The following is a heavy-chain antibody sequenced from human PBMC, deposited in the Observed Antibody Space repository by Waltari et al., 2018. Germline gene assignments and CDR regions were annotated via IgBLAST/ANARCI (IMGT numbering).Heavy chain of an antibody. V-gene: IGHV4-34*02. J-gene: IGHJ6*02. CDR3: VRLEDCTGPGGHCYSGDPFALDV. Sequence: QVQLQQWGAGLLQSSETLSLTCAVYGGSFSGYYWAWVRHPPGKGLEWIGEINHAGYTNHNPSLRSRVTMSADTSKSQFSLKLNSVTAADTAVYYCVRLEDCTGPGGHCYSGDPFALDVWGQGTTVTVSS. CDR2: INHAGYT. CDR1: GGSFSGYY. D-gene: IGHD2-15*01.